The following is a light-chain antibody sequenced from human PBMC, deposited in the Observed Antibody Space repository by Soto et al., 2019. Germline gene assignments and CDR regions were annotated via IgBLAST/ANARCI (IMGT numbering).Light chain of an antibody. CDR1: QSVSSTY. V-gene: IGKV3-20*01. Sequence: EIVLTQSPGTLSLSPGERATLSCRASQSVSSTYLAWYQQKPGQAPSLLIYGASRRATGIPDRFSGSGSGTDFTLTISRLEPEDVAVYYCQQYERSPTTFGGGNKVEIK. CDR2: GAS. J-gene: IGKJ4*01. CDR3: QQYERSPTT.